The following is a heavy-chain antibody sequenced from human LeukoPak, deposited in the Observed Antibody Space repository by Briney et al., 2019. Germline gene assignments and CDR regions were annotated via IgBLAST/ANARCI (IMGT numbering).Heavy chain of an antibody. J-gene: IGHJ3*02. V-gene: IGHV4-59*08. CDR1: GGSISSYY. CDR3: ARHDYYDSSGKIGNDAFDI. Sequence: PSETLSLTCTVSGGSISSYYWSWIRQPPGKGLEWIGYIYYGGSTNYNPSLKSRVTISVDTSKNQFSLKLSSVTAADTAVYYCARHDYYDSSGKIGNDAFDIWGQGTMVTVSS. CDR2: IYYGGST. D-gene: IGHD3-22*01.